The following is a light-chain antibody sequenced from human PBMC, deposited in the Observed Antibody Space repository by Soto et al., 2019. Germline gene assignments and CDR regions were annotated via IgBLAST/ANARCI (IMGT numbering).Light chain of an antibody. Sequence: QSALTQPASVSGSPGQSITISCTGTSSDVGGYNYGSWYQQHPGKAPKLMIYEVSNRPSGVSNRFSGSKSGNTASLTISGHQAEDEADYYCSSYTSSSTRVFGGGTKLTVL. CDR2: EVS. CDR3: SSYTSSSTRV. J-gene: IGLJ3*02. CDR1: SSDVGGYNY. V-gene: IGLV2-14*01.